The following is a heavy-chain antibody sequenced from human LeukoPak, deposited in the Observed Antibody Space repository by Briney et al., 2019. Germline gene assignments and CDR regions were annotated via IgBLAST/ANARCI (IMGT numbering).Heavy chain of an antibody. V-gene: IGHV3-66*01. CDR3: AKSYYDSSGYYDY. J-gene: IGHJ4*02. CDR1: GFTFSTYG. CDR2: IYSGGST. D-gene: IGHD3-22*01. Sequence: GGSLRLSCAASGFTFSTYGMSWVRQAPGKGLEWVSVIYSGGSTYYADSVKGRFTISRDNSKNTLYLQMNSLRAEDTAVYYCAKSYYDSSGYYDYWGQGTLVTVSS.